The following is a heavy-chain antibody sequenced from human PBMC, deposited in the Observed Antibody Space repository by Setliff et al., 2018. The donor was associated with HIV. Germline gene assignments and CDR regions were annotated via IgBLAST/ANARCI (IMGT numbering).Heavy chain of an antibody. J-gene: IGHJ5*02. D-gene: IGHD6-13*01. CDR2: IYTSGST. CDR3: ARVWTPGYSSSWYWFDP. V-gene: IGHV4-61*09. Sequence: KTSETLSLTCTVSGGSISSGSYYWSWIRQPAGKGLEWIGHIYTSGSTNYNPSLKSRVTISVDTSKNQFSLKLSSVTAADTAVYYCARVWTPGYSSSWYWFDPWGQGTLVTVSS. CDR1: GGSISSGSYY.